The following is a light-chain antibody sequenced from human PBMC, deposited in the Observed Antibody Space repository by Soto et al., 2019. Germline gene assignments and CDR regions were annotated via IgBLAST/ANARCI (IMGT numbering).Light chain of an antibody. CDR1: SSDVGAYHY. V-gene: IGLV2-11*01. CDR3: CSYAGSYTWL. J-gene: IGLJ2*01. Sequence: QSVLTQPRSVSGSPGQSVTISCTGTSSDVGAYHYVSWYQHHPGKAPKLMIYDSNERPSGVPDRFSGSKSGNAASLTISGLQAEDEADYYCCSYAGSYTWLFGGGTKVTVL. CDR2: DSN.